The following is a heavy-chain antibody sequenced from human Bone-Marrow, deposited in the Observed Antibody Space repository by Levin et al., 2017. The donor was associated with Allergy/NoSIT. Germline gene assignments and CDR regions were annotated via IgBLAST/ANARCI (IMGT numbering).Heavy chain of an antibody. CDR3: ARVGVYYYGSGSYYDLDY. V-gene: IGHV1-18*01. CDR1: GYTFTSYG. CDR2: ISAYNGNT. Sequence: GESLKISCKASGYTFTSYGISWVRQAPGQGLEWMGWISAYNGNTNYAQKLQGRVTMTTDTSTSTAYMELRSLRSDDTAVYYCARVGVYYYGSGSYYDLDYWGQGTLVTVSS. J-gene: IGHJ4*02. D-gene: IGHD3-10*01.